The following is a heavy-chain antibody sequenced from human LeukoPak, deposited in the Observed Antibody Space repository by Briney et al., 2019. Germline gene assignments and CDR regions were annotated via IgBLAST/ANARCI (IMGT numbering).Heavy chain of an antibody. CDR1: GGSFSGYY. D-gene: IGHD5-12*01. V-gene: IGHV4-34*01. Sequence: SETLSLTCAVYGGSFSGYYWSWIRQPPGKGLEWIGEINHSGSTNCNPSLKSRVTISVDTSKNQFSLKLSSVTAADTAVYYCARTGEMATIYFDYWGQGTLVTVSS. J-gene: IGHJ4*02. CDR2: INHSGST. CDR3: ARTGEMATIYFDY.